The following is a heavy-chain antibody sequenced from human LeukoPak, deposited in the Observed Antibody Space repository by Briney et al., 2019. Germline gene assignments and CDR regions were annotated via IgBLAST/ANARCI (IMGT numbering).Heavy chain of an antibody. CDR2: ISYDGSNK. D-gene: IGHD1-1*01. J-gene: IGHJ4*02. Sequence: PGRSLRLYCAASGFTFSSYAMHWVRQAPGKGLEWVVVISYDGSNKYYADSVKGRFTISRDNSKNTLYLQMNSLRAEDTAVYYCARGASTGTTYFDYWGQGTLVTVSS. CDR1: GFTFSSYA. CDR3: ARGASTGTTYFDY. V-gene: IGHV3-30-3*01.